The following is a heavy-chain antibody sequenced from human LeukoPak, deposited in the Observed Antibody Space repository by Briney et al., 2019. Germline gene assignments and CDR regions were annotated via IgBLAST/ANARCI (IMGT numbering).Heavy chain of an antibody. CDR2: IYSSGSK. J-gene: IGHJ3*01. Sequence: SETLSLTCSVSDASISSYFWSWIRQPPWRGLEWIGHIYSSGSKYYNPSLKSRVTVSMEPSRNQFSLKLASVTAADTGMYYCAIAESVTAFDVWGQGTMVTVSS. D-gene: IGHD2-8*01. V-gene: IGHV4-4*09. CDR3: AIAESVTAFDV. CDR1: DASISSYF.